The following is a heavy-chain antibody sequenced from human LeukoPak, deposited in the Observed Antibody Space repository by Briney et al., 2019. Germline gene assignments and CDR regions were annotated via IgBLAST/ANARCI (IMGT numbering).Heavy chain of an antibody. D-gene: IGHD3-22*01. Sequence: PGESLKISCKGSGYSFTSYWIGWVRQMPGKGREWMGIIYPGDSDTRYSPSFQGQVTISADKSISTAYLQWSSLKASDTAMYYCARGPDSSGYLDAFDIWGQGTMVTVSS. CDR3: ARGPDSSGYLDAFDI. J-gene: IGHJ3*02. CDR1: GYSFTSYW. CDR2: IYPGDSDT. V-gene: IGHV5-51*01.